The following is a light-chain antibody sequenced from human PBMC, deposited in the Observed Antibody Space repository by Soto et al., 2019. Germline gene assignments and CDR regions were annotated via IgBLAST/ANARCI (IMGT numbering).Light chain of an antibody. V-gene: IGKV3-20*01. CDR2: GAS. Sequence: EIVLTQSPGTLSLSPGERAILSCRASQSVTSSYLAWYQHKPGQAPRLLIYGASIRPTGIPDRFSGSGTGTYFTLTISRLEPEDFAVYYCQQYGSSHPYTFGQGTKLEI. J-gene: IGKJ2*01. CDR3: QQYGSSHPYT. CDR1: QSVTSSY.